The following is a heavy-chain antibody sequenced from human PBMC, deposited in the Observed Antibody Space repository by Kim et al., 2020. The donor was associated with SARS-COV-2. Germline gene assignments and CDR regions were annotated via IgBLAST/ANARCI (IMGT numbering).Heavy chain of an antibody. CDR3: ARVRSARRLMDYYYMDV. J-gene: IGHJ6*03. Sequence: ASVKVSCKASGYTFTSYDINWVRQATGQGLEWMGWMNPNSGNTGYAQKFQGRVTMTRNTSISTAYMELSSLRSEDTAVYYCARVRSARRLMDYYYMDVWGKGTAATVPS. D-gene: IGHD6-6*01. CDR1: GYTFTSYD. V-gene: IGHV1-8*01. CDR2: MNPNSGNT.